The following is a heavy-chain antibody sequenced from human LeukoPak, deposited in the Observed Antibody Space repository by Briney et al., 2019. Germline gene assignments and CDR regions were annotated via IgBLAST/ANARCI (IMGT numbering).Heavy chain of an antibody. CDR1: VATFSSYA. Sequence: ASVKLSCKATVATFSSYAISWVRQPPAQGLEWMGRVIPILGIANYAQKFQGRVTITADRTPSTDYMELSSLRSEDTAVYYCARPKHEIYSSSWYVIDYWGQGTLVTVSS. V-gene: IGHV1-69*04. D-gene: IGHD6-13*01. CDR3: ARPKHEIYSSSWYVIDY. CDR2: VIPILGIA. J-gene: IGHJ4*02.